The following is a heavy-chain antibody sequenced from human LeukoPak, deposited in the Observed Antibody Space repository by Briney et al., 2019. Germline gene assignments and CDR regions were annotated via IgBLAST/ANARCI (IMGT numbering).Heavy chain of an antibody. J-gene: IGHJ4*02. Sequence: PSETLSLTCTVSGGSISSYYWSWIRQPPGKGLEWIGYIYYSGSTNYNPSLKSRVTISVDTSKNQFSLKLSSVTAADTAVYYCARVAHDSSGPSFDYRGQGTLVTVSS. CDR3: ARVAHDSSGPSFDY. D-gene: IGHD3-22*01. CDR2: IYYSGST. V-gene: IGHV4-59*01. CDR1: GGSISSYY.